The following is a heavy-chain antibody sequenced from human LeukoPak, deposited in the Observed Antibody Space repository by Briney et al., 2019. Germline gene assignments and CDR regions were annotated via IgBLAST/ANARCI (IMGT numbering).Heavy chain of an antibody. Sequence: PGGSLRLSCAASGFTFSSYAMHWVRQAPGKGLEWVAVISYDGSNKYYADSVKGRFTISRDNSKNTLYLQMKGLRAEDTAVYYCVKDSVVVAGLVNYFDYWGQGTLVTVSS. D-gene: IGHD6-19*01. J-gene: IGHJ4*02. CDR1: GFTFSSYA. CDR3: VKDSVVVAGLVNYFDY. CDR2: ISYDGSNK. V-gene: IGHV3-30*04.